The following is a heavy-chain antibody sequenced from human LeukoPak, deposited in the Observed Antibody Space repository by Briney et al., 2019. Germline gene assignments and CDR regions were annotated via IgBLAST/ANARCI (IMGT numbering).Heavy chain of an antibody. CDR3: ARVTNPFYDSSGYYYDY. CDR1: GDSISSYY. D-gene: IGHD3-22*01. Sequence: SETLSLTCTVSGDSISSYYWSWIRQPPGKGLEWIGYIYTSGSTNYNPSLKSRVAISVDPSKNKFSLKLSSVTAADTAVYYCARVTNPFYDSSGYYYDYWGQGTLVTVSS. V-gene: IGHV4-4*09. CDR2: IYTSGST. J-gene: IGHJ4*02.